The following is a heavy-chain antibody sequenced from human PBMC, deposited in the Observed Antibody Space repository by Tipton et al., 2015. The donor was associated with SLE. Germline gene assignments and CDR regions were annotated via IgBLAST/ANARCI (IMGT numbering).Heavy chain of an antibody. Sequence: TLSLTCSVSGGSISRGSYFWSWIRQPAGKGLEWIGRIYYSGSTYYNPSLKSRVTISVDTSKNQFSLKLSSVTAADTAVYYCARQPPYDQDFDYWGQGTLVTVSS. CDR1: GGSISRGSYF. CDR2: IYYSGST. J-gene: IGHJ4*02. CDR3: ARQPPYDQDFDY. V-gene: IGHV4-61*02. D-gene: IGHD3-22*01.